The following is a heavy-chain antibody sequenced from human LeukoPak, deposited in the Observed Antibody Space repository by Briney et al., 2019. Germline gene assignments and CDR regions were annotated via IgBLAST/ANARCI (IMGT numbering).Heavy chain of an antibody. J-gene: IGHJ3*02. V-gene: IGHV3-53*01. D-gene: IGHD7-27*01. CDR1: GFTVSSNY. Sequence: GGSLRLSCAASGFTVSSNYMSWVRQAPGKGLEWVSVIYSGGSTNYADSMKGRFTISRDNSKNTVYLQMNSLRPEDTAVYYCARDTGIDAFDIWGQGTMVTVSS. CDR3: ARDTGIDAFDI. CDR2: IYSGGST.